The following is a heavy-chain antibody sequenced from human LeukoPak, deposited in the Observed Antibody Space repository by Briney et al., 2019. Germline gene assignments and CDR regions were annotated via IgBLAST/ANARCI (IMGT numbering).Heavy chain of an antibody. J-gene: IGHJ4*02. V-gene: IGHV3-23*01. CDR2: ISGSGGST. CDR1: GFTFSSYA. D-gene: IGHD4-17*01. Sequence: GGSLRLSCAASGFTFSSYAMSWVRQAPGKGLEWVSAISGSGGSTYYADSVKGRFTISRDNSKNTLYLQINSLRAEDTAVYHCARGGLRGYCDYWGQGTLVTVSS. CDR3: ARGGLRGYCDY.